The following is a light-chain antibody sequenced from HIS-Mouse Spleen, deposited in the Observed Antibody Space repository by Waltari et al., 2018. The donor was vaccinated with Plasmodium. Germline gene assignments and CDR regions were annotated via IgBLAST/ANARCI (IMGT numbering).Light chain of an antibody. CDR2: EDS. Sequence: SYELTQPPSVSVSPGQTARITCSGDALPKKYAYWYQQKSGQAPVLVIYEDSKRPSGIRGRVSGSSSGTRATLTISGAQVEDEADYYCYSTDSSGNHRVFGGGTKLTVL. CDR1: ALPKKY. CDR3: YSTDSSGNHRV. J-gene: IGLJ3*02. V-gene: IGLV3-10*01.